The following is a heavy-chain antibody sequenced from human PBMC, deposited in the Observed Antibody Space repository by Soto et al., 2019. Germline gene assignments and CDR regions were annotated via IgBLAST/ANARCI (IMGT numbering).Heavy chain of an antibody. CDR1: GFTFSSYA. J-gene: IGHJ6*02. Sequence: AGGSLRLSCAASGFTFSSYAMHWVRQAPGKGLEWVAVISYDGSNKYYADSVKGRFTISRDNSKNTLYLQMNSLRAEDTAVYYCARSVTTHYYYGMDVWGQGTTVTVSS. CDR3: ARSVTTHYYYGMDV. V-gene: IGHV3-30-3*01. D-gene: IGHD4-17*01. CDR2: ISYDGSNK.